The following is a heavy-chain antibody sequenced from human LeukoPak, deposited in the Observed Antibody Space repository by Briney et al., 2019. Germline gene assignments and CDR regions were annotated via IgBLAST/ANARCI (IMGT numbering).Heavy chain of an antibody. CDR1: GGSISSYY. J-gene: IGHJ4*02. Sequence: SETLSLTCTVSGGSISSYYWSWIRQPPGKGLEWIGYIYYSGSTYYNPSLKSRVTISVDTSKNQFSLKLSSVTAADTAVYYCAREAGYSSSWPSSFDYWGQGTLVTVSS. V-gene: IGHV4-59*01. D-gene: IGHD6-13*01. CDR3: AREAGYSSSWPSSFDY. CDR2: IYYSGST.